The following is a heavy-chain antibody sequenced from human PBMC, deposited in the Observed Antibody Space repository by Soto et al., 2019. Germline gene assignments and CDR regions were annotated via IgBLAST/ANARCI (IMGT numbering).Heavy chain of an antibody. CDR2: ISGSGGST. V-gene: IGHV3-23*01. CDR3: AKRTIAAATHTSYYFDY. CDR1: GFTFSSYA. D-gene: IGHD6-13*01. Sequence: GGSLRLSCAASGFTFSSYAMSWVRQAPGKGLEWVSAISGSGGSTYYADSVKGRFTISRDNSKNTLYLQMNSLRAEDTAVYYCAKRTIAAATHTSYYFDYWGQGTLVTVSS. J-gene: IGHJ4*02.